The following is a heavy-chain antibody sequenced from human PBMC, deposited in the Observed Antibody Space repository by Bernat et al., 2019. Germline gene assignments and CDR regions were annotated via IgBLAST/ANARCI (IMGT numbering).Heavy chain of an antibody. Sequence: QVQLQQSGPGLVKPSQTLSLTCAISGDSVSSNSAAWNWIRQSPSRGLEWPGRTYYRSKWYNDYAVSVKSQIPLNPDTSKNRFSLQLNSVTPEDTAVYYCARGGLGTLGFRESPAFDYWGQGTLVTVSS. CDR3: ARGGLGTLGFRESPAFDY. V-gene: IGHV6-1*01. CDR1: GDSVSSNSAA. CDR2: TYYRSKWYN. J-gene: IGHJ4*02. D-gene: IGHD3-10*01.